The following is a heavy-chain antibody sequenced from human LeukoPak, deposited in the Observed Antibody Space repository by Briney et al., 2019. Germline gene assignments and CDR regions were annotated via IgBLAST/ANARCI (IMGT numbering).Heavy chain of an antibody. D-gene: IGHD2-15*01. CDR3: ARDGTSKEQYCSGGSCYSSGDAFDI. CDR1: GFTFSSYS. CDR2: ISSSSSYI. Sequence: GGSLRLSCAASGFTFSSYSMNWVRQAPGKGLEWVSSISSSSSYIYYADSVKGRFTISRDNAKNSLYLQMNSLRAEDTAVYYCARDGTSKEQYCSGGSCYSSGDAFDIWGRGTMVTVSS. J-gene: IGHJ3*02. V-gene: IGHV3-21*01.